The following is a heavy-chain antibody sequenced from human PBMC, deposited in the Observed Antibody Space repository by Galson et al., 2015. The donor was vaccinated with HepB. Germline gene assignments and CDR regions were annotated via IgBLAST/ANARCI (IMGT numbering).Heavy chain of an antibody. CDR2: INAGNGNT. V-gene: IGHV1-3*01. D-gene: IGHD3-10*01. CDR1: GYTFTSYA. CDR3: ARDVDGSGSYYYYGMDA. Sequence: SVKVSCKASGYTFTSYAMHWVRQAPGQRLEWMGWINAGNGNTKHSQKFQGRVTITRDTSASIAYMELSSLRSEDTAVYYCARDVDGSGSYYYYGMDAWGQGTTVTVSS. J-gene: IGHJ6*02.